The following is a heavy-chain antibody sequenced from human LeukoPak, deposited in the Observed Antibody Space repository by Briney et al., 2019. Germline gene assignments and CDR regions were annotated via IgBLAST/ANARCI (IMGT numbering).Heavy chain of an antibody. D-gene: IGHD2-15*01. CDR1: GFTVSSNY. V-gene: IGHV3-66*01. J-gene: IGHJ4*02. CDR3: ARDPFGGYYFDY. Sequence: GGSLRLSCAASGFTVSSNYMSWVRQAPGKGLEWVSVIYSGGSTYYADSVKGRFTISRDNSKNTLYLQMNSLRAEDTAVHYCARDPFGGYYFDYWGQGTLVTVSS. CDR2: IYSGGST.